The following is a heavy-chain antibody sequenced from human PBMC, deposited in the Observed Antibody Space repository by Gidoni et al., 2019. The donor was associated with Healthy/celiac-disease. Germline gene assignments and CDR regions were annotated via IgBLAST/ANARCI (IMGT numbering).Heavy chain of an antibody. Sequence: QVQLVQSGAEVKKPGSSVKVSCKASGGPFSSYAISWVRQAPGQGLEWMGRIIPILGIANYAQKFQGRVTITADKSTSTAYMELSSLRSEDTAVYYCASGRYYYDSSGYAFDIWGQGTMVTVSS. J-gene: IGHJ3*02. CDR3: ASGRYYYDSSGYAFDI. CDR2: IIPILGIA. CDR1: GGPFSSYA. D-gene: IGHD3-22*01. V-gene: IGHV1-69*04.